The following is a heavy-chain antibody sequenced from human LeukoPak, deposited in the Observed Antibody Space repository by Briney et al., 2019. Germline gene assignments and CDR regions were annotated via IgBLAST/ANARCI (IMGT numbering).Heavy chain of an antibody. CDR1: GYTFTSYD. D-gene: IGHD6-13*01. V-gene: IGHV1-8*01. Sequence: ASVKVSCKASGYTFTSYDINWVRQATGQGLEWMGWMNPNSGNTGYAQKFQGRVTMTRNTSISTAYMELSSLRSEDTAVYYCARRSSSCFAGDWFAPWGQGPLAPVPS. J-gene: IGHJ5*02. CDR3: ARRSSSCFAGDWFAP. CDR2: MNPNSGNT.